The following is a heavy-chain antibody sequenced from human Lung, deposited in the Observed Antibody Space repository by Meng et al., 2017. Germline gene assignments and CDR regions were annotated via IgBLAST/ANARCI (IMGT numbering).Heavy chain of an antibody. D-gene: IGHD1-1*01. Sequence: EVQLVEPGGGLVPPGGSLGLSCAASGFTFTDHWMHWLRQGPGKGLVWVSRINRDGTKPTYADSVKDRFTISRDNAKNTLYLQMNNLRAEDTAFYYCTNDRLNHWGQGALVTVSS. CDR1: GFTFTDHW. CDR3: TNDRLNH. J-gene: IGHJ1*01. CDR2: INRDGTKP. V-gene: IGHV3-74*01.